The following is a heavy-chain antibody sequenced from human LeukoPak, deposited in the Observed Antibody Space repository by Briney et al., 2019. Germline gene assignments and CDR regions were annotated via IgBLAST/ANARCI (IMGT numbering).Heavy chain of an antibody. Sequence: GGSLRLSCAASGFTFSSYSMNWVRQAPGKGLEWVSSISSSSSYIYYADSVKGRFTISRDNAKNSLYLQMNSLRAEDTAVYYCAREGYDSSGYYYPLGYWGQGTLVTVSS. CDR3: AREGYDSSGYYYPLGY. J-gene: IGHJ4*02. CDR1: GFTFSSYS. V-gene: IGHV3-21*01. CDR2: ISSSSSYI. D-gene: IGHD3-22*01.